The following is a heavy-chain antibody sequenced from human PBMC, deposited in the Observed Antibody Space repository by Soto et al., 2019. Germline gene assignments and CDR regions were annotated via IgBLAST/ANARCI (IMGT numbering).Heavy chain of an antibody. CDR3: ARDFKKGSYGDY. J-gene: IGHJ4*02. D-gene: IGHD3-16*01. CDR2: IWRDGSNQ. CDR1: GFTFSAYG. V-gene: IGHV3-33*01. Sequence: ESGGGVVQPGRSLRLSCAASGFTFSAYGMHWVRQAPGKGLEGVAVIWRDGSNQNYADSVKGRFTISRDNSKNTLFLQMNSLRAEDTAVYYCARDFKKGSYGDYWGQGTLVTVSS.